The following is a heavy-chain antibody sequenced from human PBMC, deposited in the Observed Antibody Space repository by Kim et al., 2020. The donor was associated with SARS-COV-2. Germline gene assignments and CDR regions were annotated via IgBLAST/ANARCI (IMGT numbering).Heavy chain of an antibody. Sequence: ALKSRVTISVDQSRNQFSLKLTSVTAADTAVYYCARDPRGLRGFYYYGLDVWGQGTTVTVSS. CDR3: ARDPRGLRGFYYYGLDV. J-gene: IGHJ6*02. V-gene: IGHV4-4*02. D-gene: IGHD5-12*01.